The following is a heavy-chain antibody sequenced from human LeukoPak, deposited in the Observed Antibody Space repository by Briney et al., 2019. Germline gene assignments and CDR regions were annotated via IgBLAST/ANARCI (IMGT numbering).Heavy chain of an antibody. CDR1: GFTFSSYA. D-gene: IGHD3-22*01. V-gene: IGHV3-23*01. J-gene: IGHJ5*02. CDR2: ISGSGGSA. Sequence: PGGSLTLSCAASGFTFSSYAMSWVRQAPGKGLELVSAISGSGGSAYYADSVKGRFTISRDNSKNTLYLQMNSLRAEDTAVYYCAKDSHYYDSSGYYYGWFDPWGQGTLVTVSS. CDR3: AKDSHYYDSSGYYYGWFDP.